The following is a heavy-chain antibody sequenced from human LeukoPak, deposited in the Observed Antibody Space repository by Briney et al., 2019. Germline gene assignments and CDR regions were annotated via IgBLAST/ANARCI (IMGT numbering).Heavy chain of an antibody. Sequence: GASVKVSCRASGYTFTGHYIHWARQAPGQGLEWMGWINPNSGDTNYAQEFQGRVTMTRDTSIATAYMELSRLRSDDTAVYYCASGGYKLDYWGQGTLVIVSS. J-gene: IGHJ4*02. CDR1: GYTFTGHY. CDR2: INPNSGDT. D-gene: IGHD5-24*01. V-gene: IGHV1-2*02. CDR3: ASGGYKLDY.